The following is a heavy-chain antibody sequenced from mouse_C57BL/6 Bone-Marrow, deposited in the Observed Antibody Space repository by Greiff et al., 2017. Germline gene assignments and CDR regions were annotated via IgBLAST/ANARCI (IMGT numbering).Heavy chain of an antibody. Sequence: QVQLQQPGAELVMPGASVKLSCKASGYTFTSYWMHWVKQRPGQGLEWIGEIDPSDSYTNYNQKFKGKSTLTVDKSSSTAYMQLSSLTSEDSAVYCCARGFFDVWGKGTTVTVSS. V-gene: IGHV1-69*01. CDR1: GYTFTSYW. CDR2: IDPSDSYT. CDR3: ARGFFDV. J-gene: IGHJ1*03.